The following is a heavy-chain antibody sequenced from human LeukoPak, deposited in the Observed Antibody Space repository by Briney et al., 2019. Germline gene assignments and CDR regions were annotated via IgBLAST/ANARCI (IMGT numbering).Heavy chain of an antibody. Sequence: ASVKVSCKASGYTFTSYGISWVRQAPGQGLEWMGWISAYNGNTNYAQKPQGRVTMTTDTSTSTAYMELRSLRSDDTAVYYCARGGLATMIVVVITSPLYYFDYWGQGTLVTVSS. J-gene: IGHJ4*02. V-gene: IGHV1-18*01. CDR1: GYTFTSYG. CDR3: ARGGLATMIVVVITSPLYYFDY. CDR2: ISAYNGNT. D-gene: IGHD3-22*01.